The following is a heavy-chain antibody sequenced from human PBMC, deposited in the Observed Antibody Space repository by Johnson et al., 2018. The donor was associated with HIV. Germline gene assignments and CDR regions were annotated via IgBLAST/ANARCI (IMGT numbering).Heavy chain of an antibody. CDR1: GFTFSSYG. D-gene: IGHD3-22*01. J-gene: IGHJ3*02. CDR2: IRYDGTNK. Sequence: QMLLVESGGGVVQPGRSLRLSCAASGFTFSSYGMHWVRQAPGKGLEWVAVIRYDGTNKYYADSVKGRFTISRDNSRNTLYLQMNSLRAEDTAVYYCAKDQSTVVVPNAFDIWGQGTMVTVSS. CDR3: AKDQSTVVVPNAFDI. V-gene: IGHV3-30*02.